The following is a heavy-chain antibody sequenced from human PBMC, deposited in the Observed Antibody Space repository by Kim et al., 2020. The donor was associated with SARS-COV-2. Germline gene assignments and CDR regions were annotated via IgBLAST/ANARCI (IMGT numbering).Heavy chain of an antibody. CDR2: IRSKAYGGTT. D-gene: IGHD3-10*01. Sequence: GGSLRLSCTASGFTFGDYAMSWVRQAPGKGLEWVGFIRSKAYGGTTEYAASVKGRFTISRDDSKSIAYLQMNSLKTEDTAVYYCTRDLTLHYYGSGPSMDVWGQGITVTVSS. V-gene: IGHV3-49*04. J-gene: IGHJ6*02. CDR1: GFTFGDYA. CDR3: TRDLTLHYYGSGPSMDV.